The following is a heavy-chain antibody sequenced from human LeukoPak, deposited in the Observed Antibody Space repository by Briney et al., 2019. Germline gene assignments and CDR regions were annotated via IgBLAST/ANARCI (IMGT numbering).Heavy chain of an antibody. D-gene: IGHD2-8*01. CDR1: GVSISSGSYY. J-gene: IGHJ4*02. Sequence: SETLSLTCTVSGVSISSGSYYWGWIRQPPGKGLEWIGSIYYSGSTYYYPSLKSRATTSIDTSKNQFSLKLNFVTAADTAVYYCVRVVYAGLYYFDYWGQGTQVTVSS. V-gene: IGHV4-39*07. CDR3: VRVVYAGLYYFDY. CDR2: IYYSGST.